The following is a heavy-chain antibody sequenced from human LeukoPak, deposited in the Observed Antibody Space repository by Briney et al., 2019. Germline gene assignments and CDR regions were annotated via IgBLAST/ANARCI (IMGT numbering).Heavy chain of an antibody. J-gene: IGHJ2*01. CDR2: IIPIFGTA. CDR1: GGTFSSYA. V-gene: IGHV1-69*13. CDR3: ARGDRYSSSWNPRWYFDL. Sequence: PEASVKVSCKASGGTFSSYAISWVRQAPGQGLEWMGGIIPIFGTANYAQKFQGRVTITADESTSTAYMELSRLRSDDTAVYYCARGDRYSSSWNPRWYFDLWGLGTLVTVSS. D-gene: IGHD6-13*01.